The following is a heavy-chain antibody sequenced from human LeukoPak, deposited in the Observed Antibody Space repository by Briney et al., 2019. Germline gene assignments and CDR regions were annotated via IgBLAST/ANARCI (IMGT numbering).Heavy chain of an antibody. CDR3: ARAAYYDFWSGYYLGSGDYYYGMDV. CDR1: GYTFTGYY. V-gene: IGHV1-2*06. Sequence: GASVKVSCTASGYTFTGYYMHWVRQAPGQGLEWMGRINPNSGGTNYAQKFQGRVTMTRDTSISTAYMELSRLRSDDTAVYYCARAAYYDFWSGYYLGSGDYYYGMDVWGQGTTVTVSS. J-gene: IGHJ6*02. CDR2: INPNSGGT. D-gene: IGHD3-3*01.